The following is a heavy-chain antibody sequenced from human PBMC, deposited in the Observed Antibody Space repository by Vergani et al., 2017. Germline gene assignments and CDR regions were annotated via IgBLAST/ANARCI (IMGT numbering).Heavy chain of an antibody. D-gene: IGHD6-13*01. CDR3: ARIGLAAADFDY. CDR1: GFTFSSYE. V-gene: IGHV3-48*03. J-gene: IGHJ4*02. Sequence: EVQLVESGGGLVQPGGSLRLSCAVFGFTFSSYEMNWVRQAPGKGLEWVSYISSSGSTIYYADSVKGRFTISRDNAKNSLYLQMNSLRAEDTAVYYCARIGLAAADFDYWGQGTLVTVSS. CDR2: ISSSGSTI.